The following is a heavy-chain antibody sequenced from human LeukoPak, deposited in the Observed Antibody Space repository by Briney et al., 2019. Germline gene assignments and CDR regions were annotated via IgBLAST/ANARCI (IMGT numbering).Heavy chain of an antibody. CDR2: ISYNGYT. CDR1: GGSISNYF. D-gene: IGHD3-16*01. CDR3: ARDRASVTMLRGHPGGFDP. J-gene: IGHJ5*02. Sequence: PSEPLSLTCTVSGGSISNYFWSWVRQPPGKGLEWIGYISYNGYTNYNPSLKSRVTMSVDTSENQFSMRLNSVTAADTAVYYCARDRASVTMLRGHPGGFDPWGQGTLVTVSS. V-gene: IGHV4-59*01.